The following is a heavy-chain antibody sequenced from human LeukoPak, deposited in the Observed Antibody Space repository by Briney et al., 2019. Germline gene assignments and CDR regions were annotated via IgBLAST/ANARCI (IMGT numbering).Heavy chain of an antibody. J-gene: IGHJ4*02. CDR1: GYSLSSGYY. Sequence: PSETLSLTCTVSGYSLSSGYYWGWIRQPPGKGLEWIGSIYHSGSTYYNPSLKSRVTISVDTSKNQFSLKLSSVTAADTAVYYCARVTGYMIEDYFDYWGQGTLVTVSS. D-gene: IGHD3-22*01. CDR3: ARVTGYMIEDYFDY. CDR2: IYHSGST. V-gene: IGHV4-38-2*02.